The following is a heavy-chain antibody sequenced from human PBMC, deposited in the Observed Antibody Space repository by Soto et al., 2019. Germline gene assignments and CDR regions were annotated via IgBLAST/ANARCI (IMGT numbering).Heavy chain of an antibody. J-gene: IGHJ4*02. CDR3: ARGAFGYSTPQGGFDF. V-gene: IGHV1-8*01. Sequence: GASVKVSCKASGYTLTSYDINWVRQATGQGLEWMGWMNPNSGNTGYAQKFQGRVTMTRNTSITTAYMELTSLRSEDTAVYYCARGAFGYSTPQGGFDFWGQGTLVTVSS. CDR1: GYTLTSYD. CDR2: MNPNSGNT. D-gene: IGHD6-13*01.